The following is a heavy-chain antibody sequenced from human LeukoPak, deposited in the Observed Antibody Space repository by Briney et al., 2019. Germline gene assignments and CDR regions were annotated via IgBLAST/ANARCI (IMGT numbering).Heavy chain of an antibody. J-gene: IGHJ6*02. Sequence: SETLSLTCAVYGGSFSGYYWSWIRQPPGKGLEWIGEINHSGSTNYNPSLKSRVTISVDTSKNQFSLKLSSVTAADTAVYYCARCRPWPLGYCSSTSCSSYYYYCGMGVWGQGTTVTVSS. CDR3: ARCRPWPLGYCSSTSCSSYYYYCGMGV. D-gene: IGHD2-2*01. V-gene: IGHV4-34*01. CDR2: INHSGST. CDR1: GGSFSGYY.